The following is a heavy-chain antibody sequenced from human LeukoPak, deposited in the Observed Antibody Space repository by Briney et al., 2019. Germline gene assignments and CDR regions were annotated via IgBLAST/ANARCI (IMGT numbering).Heavy chain of an antibody. D-gene: IGHD6-6*01. V-gene: IGHV3-23*01. J-gene: IGHJ5*02. CDR1: GFTFSSYA. CDR3: VKASSSSPQYNWFDA. CDR2: ISGIGANT. Sequence: GGSLRLSCEASGFTFSSYAMSWVRQAPGKGLEWVSGISGIGANTYYADSVRGRFTISRDNSKNTLYLQMNSLRAEDTALYYCVKASSSSPQYNWFDAWGQGTLVTVSS.